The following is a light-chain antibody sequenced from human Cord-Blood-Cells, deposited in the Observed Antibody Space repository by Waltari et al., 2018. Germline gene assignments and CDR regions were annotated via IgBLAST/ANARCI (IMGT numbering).Light chain of an antibody. CDR1: KLGDKY. CDR3: QAWDSSYVV. V-gene: IGLV3-1*01. J-gene: IGLJ2*01. CDR2: QDS. Sequence: SYELTQPPSVSVSPGQTASITCSGDKLGDKYACWYQQKPGQFPVLVIYQDSKRPSGFPERFAGSSSGNTATLTISGTQAMDEADYYCQAWDSSYVVFGGGTKLTVL.